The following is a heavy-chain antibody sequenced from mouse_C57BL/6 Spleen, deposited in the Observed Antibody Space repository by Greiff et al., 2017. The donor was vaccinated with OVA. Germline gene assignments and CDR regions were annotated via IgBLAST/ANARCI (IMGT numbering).Heavy chain of an antibody. Sequence: DVQLQESGPGLVKPSQSLSLTCSVTGYSITSGYYWNWIRQFPGNKLEWMGYISYDGSNNYNPSLKNRISITRDPSKNQFFLKLNSVTTEDTATYYCAREEGDYWGQGTTLTVSS. CDR3: AREEGDY. CDR1: GYSITSGYY. V-gene: IGHV3-6*01. CDR2: ISYDGSN. J-gene: IGHJ2*01.